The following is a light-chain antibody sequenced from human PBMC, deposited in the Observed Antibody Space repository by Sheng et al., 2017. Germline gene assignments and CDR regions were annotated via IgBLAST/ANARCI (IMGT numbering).Light chain of an antibody. CDR3: SSYSGNTTLDV. J-gene: IGLJ1*01. Sequence: QSALTQAASVSGSPGQSITISCTGTNSDVGGYDYVSWYQQHPGKAPKLLIYDVNNRPPGVSTRFSGSKSGKTASLTISGLQPEDEADYYCSSYSGNTTLDVFGTGTKVTVL. CDR1: NSDVGGYDY. V-gene: IGLV2-14*03. CDR2: DVN.